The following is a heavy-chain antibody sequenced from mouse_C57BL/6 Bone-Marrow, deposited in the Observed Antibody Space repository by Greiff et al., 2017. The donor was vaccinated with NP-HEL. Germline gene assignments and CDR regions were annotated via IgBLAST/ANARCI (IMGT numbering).Heavy chain of an antibody. D-gene: IGHD2-5*01. CDR3: AIYYSNPYYYAMDY. Sequence: VQLKESGAELVRPGASVKLSCTASGFNIKDDYMHWVKQRPEQGLEWIGWIDPENGDTEYASKFQGKATITADTSSNTAYLQLSSLTSEDSAVYFCAIYYSNPYYYAMDYWGQGTSVTVSS. V-gene: IGHV14-4*01. J-gene: IGHJ4*01. CDR1: GFNIKDDY. CDR2: IDPENGDT.